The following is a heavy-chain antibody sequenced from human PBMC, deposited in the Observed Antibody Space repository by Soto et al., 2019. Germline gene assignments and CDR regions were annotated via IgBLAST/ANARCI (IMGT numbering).Heavy chain of an antibody. CDR2: IIPIFGTA. D-gene: IGHD2-2*01. CDR1: GGTFSSYA. CDR3: ARIDEDIVVVPAAEHYYYYYGMDV. V-gene: IGHV1-69*01. J-gene: IGHJ6*02. Sequence: QVQLVQSGAEVKKPGSSVKVSCKASGGTFSSYAISWVRQAPGQGLEWMGGIIPIFGTANYAQKFQGRVTITADESTSTAYMELSSLRSEDTAADYCARIDEDIVVVPAAEHYYYYYGMDVWGQGTTVTVSS.